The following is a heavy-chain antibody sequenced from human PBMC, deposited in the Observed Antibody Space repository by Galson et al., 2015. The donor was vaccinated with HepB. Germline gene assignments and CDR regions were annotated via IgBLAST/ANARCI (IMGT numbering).Heavy chain of an antibody. V-gene: IGHV3-23*01. J-gene: IGHJ4*02. D-gene: IGHD3-10*01. CDR1: GFTFSSYA. CDR2: ISGSGGST. Sequence: SLRLSCAASGFTFSSYAMSWVRQAPGKGLEWVSAISGSGGSTYYADSVKGRFTISRDNSKNTLYLQMNSLRAEDTAVYYCAKGARVAMVRGVIRVRPGSLGFDYWGQVTLVTVSS. CDR3: AKGARVAMVRGVIRVRPGSLGFDY.